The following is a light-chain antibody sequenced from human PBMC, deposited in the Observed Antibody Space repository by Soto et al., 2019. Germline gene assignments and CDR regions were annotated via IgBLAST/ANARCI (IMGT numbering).Light chain of an antibody. CDR3: QSYDSSLSDV. CDR2: GNS. J-gene: IGLJ7*01. Sequence: QSVLTQPPSVSGAPGQRVTISCTGRSSNIGAGYDVHWYQQLPGTAPKLLIYGNSNRPSGVPDRFSGSKSGTSAFLAITGLQAEDEANYYCQSYDSSLSDVFGTGTQLTVL. V-gene: IGLV1-40*01. CDR1: SSNIGAGYD.